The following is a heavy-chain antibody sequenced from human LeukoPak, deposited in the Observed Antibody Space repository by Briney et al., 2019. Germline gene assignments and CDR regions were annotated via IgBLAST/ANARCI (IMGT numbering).Heavy chain of an antibody. Sequence: SETLSLTCAVYGGSFSGYYWSWIRQPPGKGLEWIGEINHSGSTNYNPPLKSRVTISVDTSKNQFSLKLSSVTAADTAVYYCARGGSSTTVTNRRPGRRAGWFDPWGQGTLVTVSS. J-gene: IGHJ5*02. CDR2: INHSGST. V-gene: IGHV4-34*01. CDR3: ARGGSSTTVTNRRPGRRAGWFDP. CDR1: GGSFSGYY. D-gene: IGHD4-17*01.